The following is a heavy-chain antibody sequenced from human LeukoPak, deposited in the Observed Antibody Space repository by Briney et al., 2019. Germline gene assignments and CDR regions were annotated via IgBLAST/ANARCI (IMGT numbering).Heavy chain of an antibody. Sequence: PGGSLRLSCAASGFTFSSYWMSWVRQAPGKGLEWLANIKQDGSEKYYVDSVKGRFTISRDNAKNSLYLQMNSLRAEDTAVYYCARDYYDSSGYRDLYYMDVWGKGTTVTVSS. CDR3: ARDYYDSSGYRDLYYMDV. CDR2: IKQDGSEK. J-gene: IGHJ6*03. CDR1: GFTFSSYW. D-gene: IGHD3-22*01. V-gene: IGHV3-7*01.